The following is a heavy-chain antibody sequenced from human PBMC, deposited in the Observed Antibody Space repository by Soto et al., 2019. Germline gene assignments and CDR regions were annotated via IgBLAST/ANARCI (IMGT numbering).Heavy chain of an antibody. Sequence: PGGSLRLSCAVSGLTFSNAWMSWVRQAPGKGLEWVGRIKSKTDGETTDYAAPVKGRFIIPRDDSKSTLYLQMNSLKTEDTAVYYCPPGSGGSWGFPPWGQGTRLTVSS. J-gene: IGHJ5*02. V-gene: IGHV3-15*01. CDR1: GLTFSNAW. CDR2: IKSKTDGETT. CDR3: PPGSGGSWGFPP. D-gene: IGHD2-15*01.